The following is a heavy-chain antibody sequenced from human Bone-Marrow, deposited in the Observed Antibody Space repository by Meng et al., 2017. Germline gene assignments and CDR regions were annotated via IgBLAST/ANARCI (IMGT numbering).Heavy chain of an antibody. CDR1: GGSFSDYY. J-gene: IGHJ4*02. V-gene: IGHV4-34*01. D-gene: IGHD4-11*01. CDR3: ARGPTTMAHDFDY. Sequence: QVQLKAWGAGLLKPSETLSLTCVVSGGSFSDYYWSWIRQPTGKGLEWIGEINHSGSTNYNPSLESRATISVDTSQNNLSLKLSSVTAADSAVYYCARGPTTMAHDFDYWGQGTLVTVSS. CDR2: INHSGST.